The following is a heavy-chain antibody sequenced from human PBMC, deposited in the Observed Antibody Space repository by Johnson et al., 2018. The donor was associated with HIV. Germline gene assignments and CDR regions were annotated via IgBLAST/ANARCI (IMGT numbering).Heavy chain of an antibody. CDR2: ISSSGTTI. Sequence: VQLVESGGGVVQPGGSLRLSCAASGFSFSPYEMNWVRQVPGKGLEWLSYISSSGTTIYYADSVKGRFTISRDSAKNTLYLQMNSLRAEDTAVYYCAREVDAFDIWGQGTMVTVSS. J-gene: IGHJ3*02. CDR3: AREVDAFDI. V-gene: IGHV3-48*03. CDR1: GFSFSPYE.